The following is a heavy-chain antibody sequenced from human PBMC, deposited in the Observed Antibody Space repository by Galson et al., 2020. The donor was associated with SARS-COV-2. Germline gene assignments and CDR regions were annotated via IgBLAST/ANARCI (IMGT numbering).Heavy chain of an antibody. J-gene: IGHJ5*02. V-gene: IGHV4-34*01. D-gene: IGHD2-2*01. CDR1: GGSFSGYS. CDR3: ARGRGVGIIPDAIVWFDP. CDR2: INPTGST. Sequence: SETLSLTCAVYGGSFSGYSWSWIRQPPGKGLEWIGAINPTGSTKDNPSLKSRVTISADTSKNQFSLKLSSVTAADTAVYYCARGRGVGIIPDAIVWFDPWGQGTLVTVSS.